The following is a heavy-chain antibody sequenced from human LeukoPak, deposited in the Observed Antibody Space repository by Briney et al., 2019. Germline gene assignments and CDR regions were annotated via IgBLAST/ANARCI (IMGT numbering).Heavy chain of an antibody. CDR3: ARRGYSYGPSYYYYYMDV. J-gene: IGHJ6*03. Sequence: GESLKISCKGSGYSFTSYWIGWVRQMPGKGLEWMGIIYPGDSDTRYSPSFQGQVTISADKSISTAYLQWSSLKASDTAMYYCARRGYSYGPSYYYYYMDVWGKGTTVTVSS. D-gene: IGHD5-18*01. CDR1: GYSFTSYW. V-gene: IGHV5-51*01. CDR2: IYPGDSDT.